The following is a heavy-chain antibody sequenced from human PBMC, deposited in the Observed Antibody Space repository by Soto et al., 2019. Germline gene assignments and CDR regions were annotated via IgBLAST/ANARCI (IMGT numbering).Heavy chain of an antibody. V-gene: IGHV1-18*01. CDR3: ARGVDISGYSVGDAFDI. D-gene: IGHD3-22*01. CDR2: ISAYNGDT. CDR1: GYTFSNHD. J-gene: IGHJ3*02. Sequence: ASVKVSCKTSGYTFSNHDLSWVRQAPGQGLEWMGLISAYNGDTKYTQKIQGRVTMTTDTSTTTAYMELRSLRSDDTAVYYCARGVDISGYSVGDAFDIWGQGTMVTVSS.